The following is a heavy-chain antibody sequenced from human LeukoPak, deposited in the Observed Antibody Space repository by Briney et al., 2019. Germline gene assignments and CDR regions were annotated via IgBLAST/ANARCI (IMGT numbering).Heavy chain of an antibody. CDR2: ISSTNSYI. CDR3: ARDQKRSSSWDY. CDR1: GFTFSGYA. J-gene: IGHJ4*02. D-gene: IGHD6-13*01. V-gene: IGHV3-21*01. Sequence: PGGSLRVSCAASGFTFSGYAMHWVRQAPGKGVEWVSSISSTNSYIYYADSVKGRFTISRDNAKNSLCLKMNSLRAEDTAVYYCARDQKRSSSWDYWGQGTLVTVSS.